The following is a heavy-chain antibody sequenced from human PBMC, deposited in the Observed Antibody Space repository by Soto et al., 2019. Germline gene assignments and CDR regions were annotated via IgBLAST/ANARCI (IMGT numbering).Heavy chain of an antibody. D-gene: IGHD3-3*01. CDR1: GYTFTSYG. Sequence: ASVKVSCKASGYTFTSYGISWVRQAPGQGLEWMGWISAYNGNTNYAQKLQGRVTMTTDTSTSTAYMELRSLRSDDTAVYYCATGPDRDFWSGYSTLGYWGQGTLVTVSS. V-gene: IGHV1-18*01. CDR3: ATGPDRDFWSGYSTLGY. J-gene: IGHJ4*02. CDR2: ISAYNGNT.